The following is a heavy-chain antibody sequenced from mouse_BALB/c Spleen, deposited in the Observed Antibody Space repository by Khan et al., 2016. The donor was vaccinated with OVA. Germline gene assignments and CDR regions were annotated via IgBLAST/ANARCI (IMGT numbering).Heavy chain of an antibody. J-gene: IGHJ3*01. CDR2: ITYSGNT. Sequence: EVQLQESGPGLVRPSQSLSLTCTVTGYSITGVYAWNWIRHFPGNQLEWMGYITYSGNTTYNPSLKSRITITRDTSKNPFFLQLNSVTPEDTATYYCTRKDYDGDGPFAYWGQGTLVTVSA. V-gene: IGHV3-2*02. CDR3: TRKDYDGDGPFAY. CDR1: GYSITGVYA. D-gene: IGHD2-13*01.